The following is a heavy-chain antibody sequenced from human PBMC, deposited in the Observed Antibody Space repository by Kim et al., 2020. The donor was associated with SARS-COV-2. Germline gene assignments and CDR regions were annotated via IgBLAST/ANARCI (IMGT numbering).Heavy chain of an antibody. D-gene: IGHD6-13*01. Sequence: SETLSLTCAVYGGSFSGYYWSWIRQPPGKGLEWIGEINHSGSTNYNPSLKSRVTISVDTSKNQFSLKLSSVTAADTAVYYCARVPLAAAGTRIDYWGQGTLVTVSS. CDR1: GGSFSGYY. CDR2: INHSGST. J-gene: IGHJ4*02. V-gene: IGHV4-34*01. CDR3: ARVPLAAAGTRIDY.